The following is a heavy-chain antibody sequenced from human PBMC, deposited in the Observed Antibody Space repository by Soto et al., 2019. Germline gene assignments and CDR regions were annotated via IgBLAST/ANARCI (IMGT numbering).Heavy chain of an antibody. D-gene: IGHD3-16*01. J-gene: IGHJ4*01. CDR3: ARPWVDNDDYGHPFGD. CDR1: GFTFSSYW. V-gene: IGHV3-74*01. Sequence: GGSLRLSCAASGFTFSSYWMHWVRQAPGKGLVWVSRINSDGSSTSYADSVKGRFTISRDNAKNTLYLQMNSLRAEDTAVYHCARPWVDNDDYGHPFGDWGDGTLVTVSS. CDR2: INSDGSST.